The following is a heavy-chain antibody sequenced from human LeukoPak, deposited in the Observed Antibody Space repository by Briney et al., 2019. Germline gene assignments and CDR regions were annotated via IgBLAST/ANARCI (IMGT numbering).Heavy chain of an antibody. CDR3: ARARYCSGGSCYSRYYFDY. D-gene: IGHD2-15*01. CDR2: IIPIFGTT. J-gene: IGHJ4*02. CDR1: GGTFSSYA. V-gene: IGHV1-69*13. Sequence: SVKVSCKASGGTFSSYAISWVRQAPGQGLEWMGGIIPIFGTTNYAQKFQGRVTITADESTSTAYMELSSLRSEDTAVYYCARARYCSGGSCYSRYYFDYWGQGTLVTVSS.